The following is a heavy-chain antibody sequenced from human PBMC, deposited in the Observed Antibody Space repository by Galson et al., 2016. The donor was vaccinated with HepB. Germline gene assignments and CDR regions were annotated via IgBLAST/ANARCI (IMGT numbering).Heavy chain of an antibody. CDR3: AGGQGRYYDNSGLQF. Sequence: TLSLTCTVSGGSITTGGYYWSWIRQHPAKGLEWTGYIYYSGSIYPKPSLKSRLNISLDRSKNQVSLKLNSVTGADTAVYYCAGGQGRYYDNSGLQFWGQGTLVTVAS. J-gene: IGHJ4*02. D-gene: IGHD3-22*01. CDR2: IYYSGSI. V-gene: IGHV4-31*03. CDR1: GGSITTGGYY.